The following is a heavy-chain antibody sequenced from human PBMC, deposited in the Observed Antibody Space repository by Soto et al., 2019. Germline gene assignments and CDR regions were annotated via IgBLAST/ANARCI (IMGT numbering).Heavy chain of an antibody. CDR1: GFTFSSYG. V-gene: IGHV3-33*01. J-gene: IGHJ5*02. CDR2: IWYDGSNK. Sequence: QVQLVESGGGVVQPGRSLRLSCAASGFTFSSYGMHWVRQAPGKGLEWVAVIWYDGSNKYYADSVKGRFTISRDNSKNPLYLQMNSLSAEDTAVYYCARDWDHQSWFDPWGQGTLVTVSS. CDR3: ARDWDHQSWFDP. D-gene: IGHD1-26*01.